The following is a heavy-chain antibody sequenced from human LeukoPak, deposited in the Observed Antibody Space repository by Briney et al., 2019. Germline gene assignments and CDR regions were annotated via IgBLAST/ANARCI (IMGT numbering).Heavy chain of an antibody. D-gene: IGHD4-11*01. CDR3: AKGGSSYSEMDY. J-gene: IGHJ4*02. Sequence: GGSLRLSCAASGFTFSTYEMNWVRQAPGKGLEWVSGLSASGGLTYYADSVKGRFTISRDNSKNTLYLQMNSLRADDTAVYYCAKGGSSYSEMDYWGQGTLVTVSS. CDR1: GFTFSTYE. V-gene: IGHV3-23*01. CDR2: LSASGGLT.